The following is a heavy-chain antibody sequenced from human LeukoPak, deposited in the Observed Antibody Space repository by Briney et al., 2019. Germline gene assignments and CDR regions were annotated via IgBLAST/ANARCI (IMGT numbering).Heavy chain of an antibody. Sequence: GASVKVSCKASGYTFTSYDINWVRQATGQGLEWMGWMNPNNGNTGYAQKFQGRVTMTRNTSISTAYMELSSLRSEDTAVYYCARGAGSSGWYRFRFDLWGQGTLVTVSS. CDR1: GYTFTSYD. J-gene: IGHJ5*02. CDR2: MNPNNGNT. CDR3: ARGAGSSGWYRFRFDL. D-gene: IGHD6-19*01. V-gene: IGHV1-8*01.